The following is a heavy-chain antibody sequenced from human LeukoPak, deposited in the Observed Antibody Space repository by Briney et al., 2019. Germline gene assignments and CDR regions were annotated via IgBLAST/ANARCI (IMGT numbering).Heavy chain of an antibody. CDR1: GFTFRSYA. Sequence: GGALRLSCAAPGFTFRSYAMSWVRQAPGKGLEGVSPISGSGGSTYSADSVKGRFTISRDNSKNTLYLQMNSLRAEDTAVYYCAKRPARELFSDYWGQGTLVTVSS. V-gene: IGHV3-23*01. CDR2: ISGSGGST. D-gene: IGHD1-26*01. J-gene: IGHJ4*02. CDR3: AKRPARELFSDY.